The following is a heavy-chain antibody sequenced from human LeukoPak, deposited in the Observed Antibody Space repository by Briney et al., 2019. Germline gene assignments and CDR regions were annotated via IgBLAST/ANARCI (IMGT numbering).Heavy chain of an antibody. V-gene: IGHV5-51*01. CDR3: ARRQGCSSTSCPPDS. D-gene: IGHD2-2*01. J-gene: IGHJ4*02. CDR2: IYPGESDT. CDR1: GYSFTTYW. Sequence: GESLKISCRGSGYSFTTYWIGWVRQMPGRGLELMGIIYPGESDTRYSPSLQGQLTLSDDKSINTAHLQWSSLKASDTAMYYCARRQGCSSTSCPPDSWGQGTLVTVSS.